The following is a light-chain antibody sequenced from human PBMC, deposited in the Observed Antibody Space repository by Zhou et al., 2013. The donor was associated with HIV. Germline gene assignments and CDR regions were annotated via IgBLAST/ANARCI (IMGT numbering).Light chain of an antibody. CDR2: DAS. V-gene: IGKV1-13*02. J-gene: IGKJ2*04. Sequence: AIQLTQSPSSLSASVGDRVTITCRASQGISSALAWYQQKPGKAPKLLIYDASSLESGVPSRFSGSGSGTDFTLTISSLQTEDFATYYCQQSYSPHRSFGQGTKLEIK. CDR3: QQSYSPHRS. CDR1: QGISSA.